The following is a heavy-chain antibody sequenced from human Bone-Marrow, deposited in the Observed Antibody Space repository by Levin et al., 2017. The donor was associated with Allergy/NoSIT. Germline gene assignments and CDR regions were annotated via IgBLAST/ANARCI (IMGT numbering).Heavy chain of an antibody. CDR3: ARDLFGGGWNWFDP. J-gene: IGHJ5*02. CDR1: GYAFISYY. D-gene: IGHD3-3*01. V-gene: IGHV1-46*01. Sequence: ASVKVSCKASGYAFISYYVHWVRQAPGQGLEWMGIINPIGGSTNYAQKFQGRVTITRDTSTSTVYMELSSLRPEDTAVYYCARDLFGGGWNWFDPWGQGTLVTVSS. CDR2: INPIGGST.